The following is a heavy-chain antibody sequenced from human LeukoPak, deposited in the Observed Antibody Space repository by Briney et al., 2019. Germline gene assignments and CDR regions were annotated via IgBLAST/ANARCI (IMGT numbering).Heavy chain of an antibody. CDR2: ISSSSSYI. V-gene: IGHV3-21*01. CDR1: GFTFSSYS. Sequence: PGGSLRLSCAASGFTFSSYSMNWVRQAPGKGLEWVSSISSSSSYIYYADSVKGRFTISRDNAKNSLYLQMNSLRDDDTAMYYCARDSAPITMVVEVPAGFDYWGQGTQVTVSS. J-gene: IGHJ4*02. D-gene: IGHD3-22*01. CDR3: ARDSAPITMVVEVPAGFDY.